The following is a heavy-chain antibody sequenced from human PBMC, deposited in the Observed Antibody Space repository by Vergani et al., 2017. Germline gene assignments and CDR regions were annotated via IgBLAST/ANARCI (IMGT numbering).Heavy chain of an antibody. Sequence: QVQLQESGPGLVKPPGTLSLTCAVSGDSISSNNCWTWVRQPPGKGLEWIGEICHTEDTKYSPSLKSRVTISVDTSKNQFSLKLSSVTAADTAVYYCARDGYGSGSYYKPHNWFDPWGQGTLVTVSS. CDR2: ICHTEDT. V-gene: IGHV4-4*03. D-gene: IGHD3-10*01. J-gene: IGHJ5*02. CDR1: GDSISSNNC. CDR3: ARDGYGSGSYYKPHNWFDP.